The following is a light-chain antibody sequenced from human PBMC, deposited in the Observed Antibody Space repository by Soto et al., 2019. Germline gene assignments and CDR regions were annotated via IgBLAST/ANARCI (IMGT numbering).Light chain of an antibody. V-gene: IGKV1-39*01. Sequence: DIQMTQSPSSLSASVGDRVIITCRASQTISSHLNWYQQKPGKAPNLLVYAASSLQSGVPSRFTGSGSGTDFTLTISSLQPEDFATYFCQQLHTFGVTFGGGTKVEMK. CDR1: QTISSH. CDR3: QQLHTFGVT. J-gene: IGKJ4*01. CDR2: AAS.